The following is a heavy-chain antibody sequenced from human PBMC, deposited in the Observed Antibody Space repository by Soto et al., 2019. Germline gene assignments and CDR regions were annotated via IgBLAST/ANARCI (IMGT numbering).Heavy chain of an antibody. CDR2: IIPILGIA. CDR3: ARVGYCSGGSCQIDAFDI. J-gene: IGHJ3*02. Sequence: QVQLVQSGAEVKKPGSSVKVSCKASGGTFSSYTISWVRQAPGQGLEWMGRIIPILGIANYAQKFQGRVTITADKSTSTAYMELSSLRSEDTAVYYCARVGYCSGGSCQIDAFDIWGQGTMVTVSS. D-gene: IGHD2-15*01. V-gene: IGHV1-69*02. CDR1: GGTFSSYT.